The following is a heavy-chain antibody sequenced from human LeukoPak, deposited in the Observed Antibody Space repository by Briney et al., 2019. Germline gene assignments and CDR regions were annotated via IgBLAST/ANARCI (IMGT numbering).Heavy chain of an antibody. D-gene: IGHD5-18*01. CDR3: ANGRANSYGYALDAFDI. Sequence: GGSLRLSCAASGFTFSSYAMSWVRQAPGEGLEWVSAISGSGGSTYYADSVKGRFTISRDNSKNTLYLQMNSLRAEDTAVYYCANGRANSYGYALDAFDIWGQGTMVTVSS. CDR1: GFTFSSYA. V-gene: IGHV3-23*01. CDR2: ISGSGGST. J-gene: IGHJ3*02.